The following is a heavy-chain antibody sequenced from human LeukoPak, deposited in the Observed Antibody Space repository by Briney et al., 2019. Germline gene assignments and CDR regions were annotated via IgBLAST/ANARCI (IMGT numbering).Heavy chain of an antibody. D-gene: IGHD4-17*01. J-gene: IGHJ4*02. CDR1: GVSFSGYY. CDR2: INHSGST. Sequence: SETLSLTCAVYGVSFSGYYWSWIRQPPGKGLEWFGEINHSGSTNYNPSLKSRVTISVDTSKNQFSLKLSSVTAADTAVYYCARSGVVGDYSFDYWGQGTLVTVSS. CDR3: ARSGVVGDYSFDY. V-gene: IGHV4-34*01.